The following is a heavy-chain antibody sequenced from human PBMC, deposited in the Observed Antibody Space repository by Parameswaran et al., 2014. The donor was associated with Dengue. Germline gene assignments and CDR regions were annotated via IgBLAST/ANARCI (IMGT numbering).Heavy chain of an antibody. CDR2: IWYDGSNK. V-gene: IGHV3-33*01. Sequence: VRQAPGKGLEWVAVIWYDGSNKYYADSVKGRFTISRDNSKNTLYLQMNSLRAEDTAVYYCARDLVGATTWDYWGQGTLVTVSS. CDR3: ARDLVGATTWDY. D-gene: IGHD1-26*01. J-gene: IGHJ4*02.